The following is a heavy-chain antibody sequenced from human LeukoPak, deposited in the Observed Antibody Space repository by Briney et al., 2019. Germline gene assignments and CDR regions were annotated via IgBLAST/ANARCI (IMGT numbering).Heavy chain of an antibody. J-gene: IGHJ4*02. D-gene: IGHD2-2*01. Sequence: SETLSLTCAVYGGSSSVYYWSWIRQPPGKGLEWIGEINQSGSTKFNPSLKSRVTLSIDTSRNQFSLNRSSVTAADTAVYYCARLFCYSTACYVDSWGQGTLVTVSS. CDR2: INQSGST. CDR3: ARLFCYSTACYVDS. CDR1: GGSSSVYY. V-gene: IGHV4-34*01.